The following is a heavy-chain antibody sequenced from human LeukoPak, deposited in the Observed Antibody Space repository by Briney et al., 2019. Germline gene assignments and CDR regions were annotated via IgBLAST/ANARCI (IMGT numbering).Heavy chain of an antibody. CDR3: ARDRYDSSGYYDY. D-gene: IGHD3-22*01. Sequence: GASVKVSCKASGYTFTSYDINWVRQATGQGLEWMGWMNPNSSNTGYAQKFQGRVTMTRNTSISTAYMELSSLRSEDTAVYYCARDRYDSSGYYDYWGQGTLVTVSS. V-gene: IGHV1-8*01. CDR2: MNPNSSNT. CDR1: GYTFTSYD. J-gene: IGHJ4*02.